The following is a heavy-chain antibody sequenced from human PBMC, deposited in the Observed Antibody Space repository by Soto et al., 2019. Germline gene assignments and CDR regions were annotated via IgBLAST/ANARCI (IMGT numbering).Heavy chain of an antibody. CDR1: GFSFSTAT. V-gene: IGHV3-48*02. D-gene: IGHD1-1*01. CDR2: ISSGSTTI. Sequence: VGAQTVPCGASGFSFSTATLNWVRQAPGKGLEWVSYISSGSTTIYYADSVKGRFTISRDNGKNSLYLQMNSLRDEDTAVYYCARVRRNDASDYYGMDVWGQGTTVTVSS. J-gene: IGHJ6*02. CDR3: ARVRRNDASDYYGMDV.